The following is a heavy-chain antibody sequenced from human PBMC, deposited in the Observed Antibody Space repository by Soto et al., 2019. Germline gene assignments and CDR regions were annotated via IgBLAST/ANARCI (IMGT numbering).Heavy chain of an antibody. CDR3: ARQIYDSDTGPNFQYSFDS. J-gene: IGHJ4*02. D-gene: IGHD3-22*01. CDR2: IDPSDSQT. Sequence: GASLKISCKGSGYSFAGYWITWVRQKPGKGLEWMGRIDPSDSQTYYSPSFRGHVTISVTKSINTVFLQWNSLRASDTAMYFCARQIYDSDTGPNFQYSFDSWGQGTPVTVSS. CDR1: GYSFAGYW. V-gene: IGHV5-10-1*01.